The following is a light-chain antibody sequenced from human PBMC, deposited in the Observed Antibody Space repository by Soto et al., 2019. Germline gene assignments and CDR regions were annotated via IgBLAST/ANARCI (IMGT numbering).Light chain of an antibody. CDR3: QQYNDYLWT. V-gene: IGKV1-5*01. CDR1: HYISTW. CDR2: DAS. Sequence: DLRMTQSPATLSASVGDRVSITCRASHYISTWLAWYRQKPGEAPKLLIYDASSLESGVPSRFSGSGSGTEFTLTISSLQPDDFATYYCQQYNDYLWTFGQGTKVDIK. J-gene: IGKJ1*01.